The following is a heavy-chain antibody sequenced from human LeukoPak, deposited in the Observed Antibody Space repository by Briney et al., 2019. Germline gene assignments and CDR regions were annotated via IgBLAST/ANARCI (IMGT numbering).Heavy chain of an antibody. D-gene: IGHD3-16*01. CDR2: IYTSGNT. CDR3: ARGGLLPYYFDY. CDR1: GGSISSYY. J-gene: IGHJ4*02. Sequence: PSETLSLTCTVSGGSISSYYWSWIRQPAGKGLEWIGRIYTSGNTNYNPSLKSRLTISVDTSKNQISLQLNSVTPEDTAVYYCARGGLLPYYFDYWGQGTLVTVSS. V-gene: IGHV4-4*07.